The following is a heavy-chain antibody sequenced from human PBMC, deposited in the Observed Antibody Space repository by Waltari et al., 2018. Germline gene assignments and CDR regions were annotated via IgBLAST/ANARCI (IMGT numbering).Heavy chain of an antibody. CDR3: ATNGGYYGSGSYYWL. J-gene: IGHJ4*02. CDR2: FDPEDGET. V-gene: IGHV1-24*01. CDR1: GYTLTELS. Sequence: QVQLVQSGAEVKKPGASVKVSCKVSGYTLTELSMHWVRQDPGKGLEWMGGFDPEDGETIYAQKFQGRVTITTDESTSTAYMELSSLRSEDTAVYYCATNGGYYGSGSYYWLWGQGTLVTVSS. D-gene: IGHD3-10*01.